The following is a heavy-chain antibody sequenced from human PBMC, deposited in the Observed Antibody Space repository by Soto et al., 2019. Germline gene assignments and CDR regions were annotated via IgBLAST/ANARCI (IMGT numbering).Heavy chain of an antibody. D-gene: IGHD3-10*01. V-gene: IGHV4-31*03. Sequence: PAETLSLTCTVSGGSISSGNYYWSRIRQHPGKGLEWIGYIYYSGSTYYNPSLKSRVTISVDTSKNQFSLKLSSVTAADTAVYYSATYGSGTYKPTTFDYWGQGTLVTVSS. CDR1: GGSISSGNYY. J-gene: IGHJ4*02. CDR2: IYYSGST. CDR3: ATYGSGTYKPTTFDY.